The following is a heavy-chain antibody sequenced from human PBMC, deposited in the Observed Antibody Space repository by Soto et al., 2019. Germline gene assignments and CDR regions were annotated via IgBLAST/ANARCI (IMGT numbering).Heavy chain of an antibody. Sequence: GASVKVSCKASGYTFTSYYMHWVRQAPGQGLEWMGIINPSGGSTSYAQKFQGRVTMTRDTSTSTVYMELSSLRSEDTAVYYCARDPSAYYPNTEVTSYWGQGTLVTGSS. D-gene: IGHD3-22*01. CDR2: INPSGGST. V-gene: IGHV1-46*03. J-gene: IGHJ4*02. CDR1: GYTFTSYY. CDR3: ARDPSAYYPNTEVTSY.